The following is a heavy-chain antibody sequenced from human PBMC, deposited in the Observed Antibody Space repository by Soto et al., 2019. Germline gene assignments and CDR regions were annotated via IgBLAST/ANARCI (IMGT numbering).Heavy chain of an antibody. Sequence: QVQLQESGPGLVKPSETLSLTCTVSGGSISSYYWSWIRQPPGKGLEWIGYIYYSGSTNYNPSLKSRVTISVDTSKNQFSLKLSSVTAADTAVYYCALAYCGGDCYSGGSDYYYGMDVWGQGTTVTVSS. D-gene: IGHD2-21*02. J-gene: IGHJ6*02. CDR3: ALAYCGGDCYSGGSDYYYGMDV. CDR1: GGSISSYY. CDR2: IYYSGST. V-gene: IGHV4-59*01.